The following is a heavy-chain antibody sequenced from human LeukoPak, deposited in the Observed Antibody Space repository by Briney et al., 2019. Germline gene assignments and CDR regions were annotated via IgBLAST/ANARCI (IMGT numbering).Heavy chain of an antibody. CDR2: ISSSSSYI. D-gene: IGHD1-20*01. J-gene: IGHJ4*02. CDR1: GFTFSSYS. Sequence: GGSLRLSCAASGFTFSSYSMNWVRQAPGKGLEWVSSISSSSSYIYYADSVKGRFTISRDNAKNSLYLQMNSLRAEDTAVYYCARRRYNWNAIDYWGQGTLVTVSS. V-gene: IGHV3-21*01. CDR3: ARRRYNWNAIDY.